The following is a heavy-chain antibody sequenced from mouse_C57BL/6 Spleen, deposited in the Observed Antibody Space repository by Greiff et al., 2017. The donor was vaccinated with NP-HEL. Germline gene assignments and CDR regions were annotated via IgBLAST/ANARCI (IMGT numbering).Heavy chain of an antibody. J-gene: IGHJ4*01. CDR3: ARQGWDGDAMDY. D-gene: IGHD4-1*01. Sequence: EVKVVESGGDLVKPGGSLKLSCAASGFTFSSYGMSWVRQTPDKRLEWVATISSGGSYTYYPDSVKGRFTISRDNAKNTLYLQMSSLKSEDTAMYYCARQGWDGDAMDYWGQGTSVTVSS. CDR1: GFTFSSYG. CDR2: ISSGGSYT. V-gene: IGHV5-6*01.